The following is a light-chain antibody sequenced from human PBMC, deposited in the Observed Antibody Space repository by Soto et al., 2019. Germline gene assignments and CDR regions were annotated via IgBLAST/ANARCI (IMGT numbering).Light chain of an antibody. V-gene: IGKV1-6*02. Sequence: AIQMTQSPSSLSASVGDRVTISSRASQDIRNLLAWYQQKPGKAPNLLIYAASSLQSGVPSRFSGSGSGTDFTLTISSLQPEDFATYFCLQDYNYPFTFGPGTKVDIK. CDR3: LQDYNYPFT. J-gene: IGKJ3*01. CDR2: AAS. CDR1: QDIRNL.